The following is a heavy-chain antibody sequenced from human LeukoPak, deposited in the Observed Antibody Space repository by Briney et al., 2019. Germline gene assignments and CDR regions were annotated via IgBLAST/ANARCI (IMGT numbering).Heavy chain of an antibody. CDR1: GYIFTSYG. CDR2: ISVYNGNT. V-gene: IGHV1-18*01. D-gene: IGHD3-22*01. CDR3: ARDINGYYYDSHGYYPTDL. J-gene: IGHJ5*02. Sequence: GASVKVSCKASGYIFTSYGISWVRQAPGQGLEWMGWISVYNGNTNYPQRLQGRVTMNTDTSTTTAYMELRSLRSDDTAVYYCARDINGYYYDSHGYYPTDLWGQGTLVTVSS.